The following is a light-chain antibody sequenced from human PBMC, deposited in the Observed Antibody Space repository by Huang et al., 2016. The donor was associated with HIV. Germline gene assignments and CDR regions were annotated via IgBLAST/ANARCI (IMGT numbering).Light chain of an antibody. CDR2: GSS. J-gene: IGKJ4*01. Sequence: IVMTQSPANLSVSPGERVTVSCRANRSVSSNLACYQQRPGQAPRLLIYGSSTRAPGIPARFSGSGSGTDFSLTISSLQSEDFALYYCQQYNNWLLSCGGGTRVDI. V-gene: IGKV3-15*01. CDR3: QQYNNWLLS. CDR1: RSVSSN.